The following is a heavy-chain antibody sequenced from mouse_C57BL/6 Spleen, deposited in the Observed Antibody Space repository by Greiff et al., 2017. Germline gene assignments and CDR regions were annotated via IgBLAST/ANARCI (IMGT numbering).Heavy chain of an antibody. D-gene: IGHD2-1*01. CDR1: GYAFTNYL. CDR2: INPGSGGT. CDR3: ARCLHGNFYYYAMDY. Sequence: QVQLKQSGAELVRPGTSVKVSCKASGYAFTNYLIEWVKQRPGPGLEWIGVINPGSGGTNYNEKFKGKATLTADKSSSTAYMQLSSLTSEDSAVYFCARCLHGNFYYYAMDYWGQGTSVTVSS. V-gene: IGHV1-54*01. J-gene: IGHJ4*01.